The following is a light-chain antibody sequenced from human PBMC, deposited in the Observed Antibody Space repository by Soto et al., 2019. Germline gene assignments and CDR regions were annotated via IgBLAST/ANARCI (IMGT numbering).Light chain of an antibody. CDR1: RSVGDY. CDR2: DAS. Sequence: EIVLAQSPATLSLSPGDRATLSCRASRSVGDYLAWYQQKPGQHPRLLIYDASNRATGIPARFSGSGSGTDFTLTISSLEPEDFEVYYCQQRSDWPMTFGGGTKVEIK. J-gene: IGKJ4*01. CDR3: QQRSDWPMT. V-gene: IGKV3-11*01.